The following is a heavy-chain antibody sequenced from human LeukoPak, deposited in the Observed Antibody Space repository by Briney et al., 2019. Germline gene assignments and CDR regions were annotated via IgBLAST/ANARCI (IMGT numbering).Heavy chain of an antibody. CDR3: ARENTRFLEWDNWFDP. CDR2: IYYSGST. V-gene: IGHV4-31*03. J-gene: IGHJ5*02. CDR1: GGSISSGGYS. D-gene: IGHD3-3*01. Sequence: SETLSLTCTVSGGSISSGGYSWSWIRQHPGKGLEWIGYIYYSGSTYYNPSLKSRVTISVDTSKNQFSLKLSSVTAADTAVYYCARENTRFLEWDNWFDPWGQGTLVTVSS.